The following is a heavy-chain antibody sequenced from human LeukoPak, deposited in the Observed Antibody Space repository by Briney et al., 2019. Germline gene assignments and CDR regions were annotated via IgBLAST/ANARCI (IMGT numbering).Heavy chain of an antibody. CDR2: IYHSGIP. CDR3: ARWGPIVGATTVDY. Sequence: SETLSLTCAVSRFSISTGYYWGWIRQPPGEGLEWIGVIYHSGIPYSNPSLKSRLTMSVETTTNQFSLNLRSVTAADTAVYYCARWGPIVGATTVDYWGQGTLVTVSS. D-gene: IGHD3-16*01. J-gene: IGHJ4*02. CDR1: RFSISTGYY. V-gene: IGHV4-38-2*01.